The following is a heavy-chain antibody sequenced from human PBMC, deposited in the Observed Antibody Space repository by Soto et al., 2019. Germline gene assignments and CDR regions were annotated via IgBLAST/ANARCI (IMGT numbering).Heavy chain of an antibody. CDR3: ARGRYCLTGRCFPNWFDS. V-gene: IGHV4-30-4*01. CDR1: GDSISNLDYF. CDR2: IYKSATP. Sequence: SETLSLTCSVSGDSISNLDYFWAWSRQPPGQALEYIGYIYKSATPYYHPSFESRVAISVDTSKRQFSLNVTSVTAADTAVYFCARGRYCLTGRCFPNWFDSWGQGALVTVSS. D-gene: IGHD7-27*01. J-gene: IGHJ5*01.